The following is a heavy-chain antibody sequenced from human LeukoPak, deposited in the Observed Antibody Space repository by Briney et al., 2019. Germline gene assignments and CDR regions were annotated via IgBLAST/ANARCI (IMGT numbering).Heavy chain of an antibody. D-gene: IGHD1-14*01. CDR2: IYYSGST. V-gene: IGHV4-39*07. CDR1: GASISSSSYY. J-gene: IGHJ4*02. Sequence: SETLSLTCSVSGASISSSSYYWGWIRQPPGKGLEWIGSIYYSGSTYYNPSLKSRVTISVDTSKNQFSLKVTSVTAADTALYFCARGPDRAKLGYWGQGTLVTVS. CDR3: ARGPDRAKLGY.